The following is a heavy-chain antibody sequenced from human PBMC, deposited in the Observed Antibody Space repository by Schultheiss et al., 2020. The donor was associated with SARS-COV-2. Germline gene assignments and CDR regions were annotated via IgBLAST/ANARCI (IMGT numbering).Heavy chain of an antibody. J-gene: IGHJ4*02. CDR3: ARDPYNYGSGSYNA. CDR2: IWYDGSNK. V-gene: IGHV3-33*08. Sequence: GGSLRLSCAASGFTFSTYGMHWVRQAPGKGLEWVAVIWYDGSNKYYADSVKGRFTISRDNSKNTLYLQMNSLRAEDTAVYYCARDPYNYGSGSYNAWGQGTLVTVSS. CDR1: GFTFSTYG. D-gene: IGHD3-10*01.